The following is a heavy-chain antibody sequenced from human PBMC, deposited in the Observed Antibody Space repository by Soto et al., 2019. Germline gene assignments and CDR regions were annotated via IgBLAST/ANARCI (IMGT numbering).Heavy chain of an antibody. CDR1: GGTFSSYA. J-gene: IGHJ6*02. CDR2: IIPITGTA. CDR3: ARSQGSSTSLEIYYYYYYGMDV. V-gene: IGHV1-69*01. Sequence: QVQLVQSGAEVKKPGSSVKVSCKASGGTFSSYALIWVRQAPGQGLEWMGGIIPITGTANYAQKFQCRITITADESTSTAYMELSSVRSEDTAVYYCARSQGSSTSLEIYYYYYYGMDVWGQGTTVTVSS. D-gene: IGHD2-2*01.